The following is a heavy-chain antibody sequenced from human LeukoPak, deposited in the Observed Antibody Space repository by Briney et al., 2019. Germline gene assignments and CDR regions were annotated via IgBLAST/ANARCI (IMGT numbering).Heavy chain of an antibody. CDR2: VYSGGGT. D-gene: IGHD4-17*01. V-gene: IGHV3-66*01. CDR3: ARGFRSVTTWGYFDY. Sequence: GGALRLSCAASGFTVSTNYMSWVRQAPGQGLEWVSLVYSGGGTYYPDSVKRRFTISRDNSRHPLSLQMNSLRVDDTAVYYCARGFRSVTTWGYFDYWGQGALVTVSS. CDR1: GFTVSTNY. J-gene: IGHJ4*02.